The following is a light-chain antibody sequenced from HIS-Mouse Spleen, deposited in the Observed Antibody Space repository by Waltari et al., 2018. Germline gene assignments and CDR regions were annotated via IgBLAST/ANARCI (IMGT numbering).Light chain of an antibody. CDR1: QSISSY. CDR2: AAS. V-gene: IGKV1-39*01. CDR3: QQSYSTPGT. J-gene: IGKJ1*01. Sequence: DIQMTQSPSSLSASVGDRVTITCRASQSISSYLNWYQQKPGKAPKLLIYAASSLQIGVPSRFSGSGSGTDFTLTISSLQPEDFATYYCQQSYSTPGTFGQGTKVEIK.